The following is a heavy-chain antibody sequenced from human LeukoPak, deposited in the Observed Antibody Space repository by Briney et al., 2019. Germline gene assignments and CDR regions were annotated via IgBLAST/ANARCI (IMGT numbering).Heavy chain of an antibody. CDR2: ISGSGGST. CDR3: AKEGIYSSFYFDY. V-gene: IGHV3-23*01. Sequence: GGSLRLSFAASGFTFCSHALGWGRQAPGKGLEWVSAISGSGGSTYYADSVKGRFTISRDNSKNTLYLQMNSLRAEDTAVYYCAKEGIYSSFYFDYWGQGTLVTVSS. J-gene: IGHJ4*02. CDR1: GFTFCSHA. D-gene: IGHD2-15*01.